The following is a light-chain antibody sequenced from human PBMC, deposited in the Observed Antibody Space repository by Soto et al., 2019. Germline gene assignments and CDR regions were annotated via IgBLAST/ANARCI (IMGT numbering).Light chain of an antibody. CDR3: QQYYNDPRT. CDR2: WAS. J-gene: IGKJ1*01. Sequence: DIVMTQSPDSLAVSLGERATINCKSSQSVLYSPNSKNYLAWYQQKPGQPPKLLIYWASTRESGVPDRFSASASETDFTLTIRGLQAEDVAVYYCQQYYNDPRTFGQGTKVEIK. V-gene: IGKV4-1*01. CDR1: QSVLYSPNSKNY.